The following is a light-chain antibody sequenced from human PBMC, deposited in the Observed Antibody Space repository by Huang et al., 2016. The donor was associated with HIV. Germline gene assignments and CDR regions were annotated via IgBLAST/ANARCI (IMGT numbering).Light chain of an antibody. CDR3: QQNYNAPRT. CDR1: QSISSY. V-gene: IGKV1-39*01. CDR2: VAS. J-gene: IGKJ1*01. Sequence: DIQMTQFPSSLSASVGDRVTITCRASQSISSYLNWYQQKPGKAPKRLISVASSLQSGVPARFSGSGSGTDFTLTISSLQPEDFATYYCQQNYNAPRTFGQGTKVEIK.